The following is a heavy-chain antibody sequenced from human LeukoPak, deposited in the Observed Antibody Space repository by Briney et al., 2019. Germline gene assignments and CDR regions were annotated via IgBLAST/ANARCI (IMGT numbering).Heavy chain of an antibody. CDR1: GFTFSDYY. J-gene: IGHJ4*02. V-gene: IGHV3-11*04. CDR3: ARHPHGIAAAGTGFDY. Sequence: PGGSLGLSCAASGFTFSDYYMSWIRQAPGKGLEWVSYISSSGSTIYYADSVKGRFTISRDNAKNSLYLQMNSLRAEDTAVYYCARHPHGIAAAGTGFDYWGQGTLVTVSS. D-gene: IGHD6-13*01. CDR2: ISSSGSTI.